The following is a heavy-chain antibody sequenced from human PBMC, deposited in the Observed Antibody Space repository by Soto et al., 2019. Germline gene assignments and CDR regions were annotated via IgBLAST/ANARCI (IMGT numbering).Heavy chain of an antibody. CDR2: ISYDGSNK. D-gene: IGHD3-22*01. J-gene: IGHJ4*02. CDR3: AKGVGMYYYDSSGYQFDY. V-gene: IGHV3-30*18. CDR1: GFTFSSYG. Sequence: PGGSLRLSCAASGFTFSSYGMHWVRQAPGKGLEWVAVISYDGSNKYYADSVKGRFTISRDNSKNTLYLQMNSLRAEDTAVYYCAKGVGMYYYDSSGYQFDYWGQGTLVTVSS.